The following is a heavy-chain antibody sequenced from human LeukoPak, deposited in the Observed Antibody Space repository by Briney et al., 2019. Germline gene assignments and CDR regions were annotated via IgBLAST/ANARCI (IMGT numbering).Heavy chain of an antibody. CDR1: GFTFSSYA. CDR2: ISGSGGST. D-gene: IGHD2-15*01. Sequence: PGGSLRLSCAASGFTFSSYAMSWVRQAPGKGLEWFSAISGSGGSTYYADSVKGRFTISRDNSKNTLYLQMNSLRAEDTAVYYCAKAQYCSGGSCYQFDYWGQGTLVTVSS. J-gene: IGHJ4*02. V-gene: IGHV3-23*01. CDR3: AKAQYCSGGSCYQFDY.